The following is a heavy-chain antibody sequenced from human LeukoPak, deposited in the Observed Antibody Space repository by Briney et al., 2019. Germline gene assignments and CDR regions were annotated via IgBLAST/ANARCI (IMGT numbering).Heavy chain of an antibody. CDR2: ITGSGGST. V-gene: IGHV3-23*01. D-gene: IGHD5-18*01. J-gene: IGHJ4*02. CDR1: GFTFSSYD. CDR3: ARDLAPKYSYGYMGY. Sequence: GGSLRLSCAASGFTFSSYDMSWVRQAPGKGLEWVSVITGSGGSTDYADSVKGRFTISRDNSKNTLYLQMNSLRAEDTAVYYCARDLAPKYSYGYMGYWGQGTLVTVSS.